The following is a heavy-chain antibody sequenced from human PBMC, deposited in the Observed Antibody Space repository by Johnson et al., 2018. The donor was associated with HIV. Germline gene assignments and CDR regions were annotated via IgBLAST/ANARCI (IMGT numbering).Heavy chain of an antibody. CDR3: ARVVRYTSGSDAFDI. J-gene: IGHJ3*02. CDR1: GFTFSSYA. D-gene: IGHD6-19*01. Sequence: VQLVESGGGLVQPGGSLRLSCAASGFTFSSYAMSWVRQAPGKGLEWVSAIKWNGGSTDYTDAVKGRFTISRDNAKKFLDMQMNSLRAEDTALYFCARVVRYTSGSDAFDIWGQGTMVTVSS. V-gene: IGHV3-20*04. CDR2: IKWNGGST.